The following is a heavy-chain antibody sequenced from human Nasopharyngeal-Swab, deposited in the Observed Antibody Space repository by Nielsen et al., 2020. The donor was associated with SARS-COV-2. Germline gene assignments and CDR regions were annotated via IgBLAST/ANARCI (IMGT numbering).Heavy chain of an antibody. V-gene: IGHV4-34*01. CDR2: INHSGST. CDR1: GGSFSGYY. J-gene: IGHJ6*02. CDR3: ARDPVVSYYGMDV. D-gene: IGHD2-15*01. Sequence: SETLSLTCAVYGGSFSGYYWSWIRQPPGKGLEWIGEINHSGSTNYNPSLKSRVTISVDTSKNQFSLKLSSVTAADTAVYYCARDPVVSYYGMDVWGQGTTVTVSS.